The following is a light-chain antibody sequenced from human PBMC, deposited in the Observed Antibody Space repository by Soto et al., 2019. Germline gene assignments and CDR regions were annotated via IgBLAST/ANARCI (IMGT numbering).Light chain of an antibody. CDR3: TSSPSGSLYV. CDR1: SNDVGGYNH. V-gene: IGLV2-14*01. Sequence: QSVLTQPASVSGSPGQSITISCTGTSNDVGGYNHVSWYQQYPGKVPKLLIYNVSNRPSGVSDRFSGSKSGNTASLTISGLQAEDESDYFCTSSPSGSLYVFGSGTKVTVL. J-gene: IGLJ1*01. CDR2: NVS.